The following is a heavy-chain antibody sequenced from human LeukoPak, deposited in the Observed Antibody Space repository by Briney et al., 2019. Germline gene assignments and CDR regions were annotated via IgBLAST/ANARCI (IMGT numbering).Heavy chain of an antibody. Sequence: PGGSLRLSCATSGFTFSSYAMSWVRQAPGKGLEWVSAISGSGGSTYYADSVKGRFTISRDNSKNTLYLQMNSLRAEDTAVYYCAKDRLDFWSGYPNWFDPWGQETLVTVSS. CDR3: AKDRLDFWSGYPNWFDP. CDR1: GFTFSSYA. J-gene: IGHJ5*02. CDR2: ISGSGGST. V-gene: IGHV3-23*01. D-gene: IGHD3-3*01.